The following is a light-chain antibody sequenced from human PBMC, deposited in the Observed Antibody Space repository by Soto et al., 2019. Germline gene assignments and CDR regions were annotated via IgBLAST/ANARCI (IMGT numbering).Light chain of an antibody. CDR3: QNYHLALGT. V-gene: IGKV1-27*01. J-gene: IGKJ5*01. CDR1: QDIINH. Sequence: DIQMTRSPSSLSASMGDTVTITCRASQDIINHLAWYQQRPGKVPNLLIYGASTLHSGVPSRFRGSGSGTHFTLTISSLQPEDVATYYCQNYHLALGTFGQGTRLEIK. CDR2: GAS.